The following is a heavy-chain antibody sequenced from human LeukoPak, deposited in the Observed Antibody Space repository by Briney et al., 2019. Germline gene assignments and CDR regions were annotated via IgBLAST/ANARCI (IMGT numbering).Heavy chain of an antibody. Sequence: SETLSLTCTVSGGSISSYYWSWIRQPPGKGLEWIGYIYTSGSTNCNPSLKSRVTISVDTSKNQFSLKLSSVTAADTAVYYCARTRIAGSNWFDPWGQGTLVTVSS. CDR2: IYTSGST. CDR3: ARTRIAGSNWFDP. J-gene: IGHJ5*02. V-gene: IGHV4-4*09. D-gene: IGHD6-6*01. CDR1: GGSISSYY.